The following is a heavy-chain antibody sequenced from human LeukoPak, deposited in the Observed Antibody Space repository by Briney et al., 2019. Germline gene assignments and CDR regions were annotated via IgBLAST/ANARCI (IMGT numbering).Heavy chain of an antibody. Sequence: SETLSLTCTVSGASISDNNSFWGWIRQPPGKGLEWIGTIYHGKNTYCNPSLKSRLTMSVDTSKKRFSLRLSSVTAADTAVYYCARRNVVVPSTMARAFDVWGQGTMVTVS. CDR1: GASISDNNSF. V-gene: IGHV4-39*01. J-gene: IGHJ3*01. D-gene: IGHD2-2*01. CDR2: IYHGKNT. CDR3: ARRNVVVPSTMARAFDV.